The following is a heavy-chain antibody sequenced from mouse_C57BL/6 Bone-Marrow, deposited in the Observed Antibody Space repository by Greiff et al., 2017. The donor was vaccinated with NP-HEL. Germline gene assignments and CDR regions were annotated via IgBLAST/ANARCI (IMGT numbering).Heavy chain of an antibody. J-gene: IGHJ2*01. CDR2: INPGSGGT. V-gene: IGHV1-54*01. CDR1: GYAFTNYL. D-gene: IGHD2-10*01. Sequence: VQLQQSGAELVRPGTSVKVSCKASGYAFTNYLIEWVKQRPGQGLEWIGVINPGSGGTNYNEKFKGKATLTADKSSSTAYMQLSSLTSEDSAVYFCARRSLLWLDYWGQGTTLTVSS. CDR3: ARRSLLWLDY.